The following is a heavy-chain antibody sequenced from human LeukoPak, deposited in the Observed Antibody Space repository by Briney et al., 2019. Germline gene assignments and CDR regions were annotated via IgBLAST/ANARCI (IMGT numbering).Heavy chain of an antibody. V-gene: IGHV1-69*05. CDR3: ARELGYCSGGSCYHDYFDY. D-gene: IGHD2-15*01. Sequence: SVKVSCKASGGTFSSYAISWGRQAPGQGLEWMGRIIPIFGTANYAQKFQGRVTITTDESTSTAYMERSGLRSEDTAVYYCARELGYCSGGSCYHDYFDYWGQGTLVTVSS. CDR2: IIPIFGTA. J-gene: IGHJ4*02. CDR1: GGTFSSYA.